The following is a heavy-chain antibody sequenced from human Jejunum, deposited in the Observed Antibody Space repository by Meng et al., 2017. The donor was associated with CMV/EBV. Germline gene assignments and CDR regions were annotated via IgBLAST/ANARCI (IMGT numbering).Heavy chain of an antibody. Sequence: WVRQAPGKGLEWVSGINWNGDKTGYADSVKGRFTISRDNAKNSLYLQMNSLRDEDTALYYCARAGFEGAAVTVPGVDWASFGMDVWGQGTTVTVSS. CDR3: ARAGFEGAAVTVPGVDWASFGMDV. D-gene: IGHD3-3*01. J-gene: IGHJ6*02. V-gene: IGHV3-20*03. CDR2: INWNGDKT.